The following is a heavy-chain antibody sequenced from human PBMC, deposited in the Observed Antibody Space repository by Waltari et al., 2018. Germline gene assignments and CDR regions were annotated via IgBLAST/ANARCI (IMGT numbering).Heavy chain of an antibody. D-gene: IGHD3-10*01. Sequence: QITLKESGPTLVKPTQTLTLTCTFSGFSLSTSGVGVGWIRQPPGKALEWLALIYWNDDKRYSPSLKSRLTITKDTSKNQVVLTMTNMDPVDIATYYCAPDLGGQGSGNWFDPWGQGTLVTVSS. CDR2: IYWNDDK. V-gene: IGHV2-5*01. CDR3: APDLGGQGSGNWFDP. J-gene: IGHJ5*02. CDR1: GFSLSTSGVG.